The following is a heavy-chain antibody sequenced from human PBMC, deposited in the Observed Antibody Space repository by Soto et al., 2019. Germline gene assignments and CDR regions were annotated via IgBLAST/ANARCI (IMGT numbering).Heavy chain of an antibody. V-gene: IGHV3-23*01. CDR3: AKRVTSGDEGF. CDR1: GFAFSDFA. J-gene: IGHJ1*01. D-gene: IGHD2-21*02. Sequence: LRLSCAASGFAFSDFAMMWVRQVPGHGLECVSAISAGGVATYYADSVMGRFTISRDNSKNTLYLQMKSLRGEDTAVYYCAKRVTSGDEGFWGRGTLVTVSS. CDR2: ISAGGVAT.